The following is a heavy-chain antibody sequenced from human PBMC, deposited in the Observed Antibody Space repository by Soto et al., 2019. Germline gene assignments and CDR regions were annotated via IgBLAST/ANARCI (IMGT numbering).Heavy chain of an antibody. CDR3: AREAPGTTVLGAFDI. V-gene: IGHV3-13*01. Sequence: GGSLRLSCAASGFTFSSYDMHWVRQATGKGLEWVSAIGTAGDTYYPGSVKGRFTISRENAKSSLYLQMNSLRAGDTAVYYCAREAPGTTVLGAFDIWGQGTMVTVSS. J-gene: IGHJ3*02. CDR1: GFTFSSYD. D-gene: IGHD1-7*01. CDR2: IGTAGDT.